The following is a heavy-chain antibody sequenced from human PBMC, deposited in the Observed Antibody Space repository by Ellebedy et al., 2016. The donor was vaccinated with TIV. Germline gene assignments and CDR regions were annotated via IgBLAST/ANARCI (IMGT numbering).Heavy chain of an antibody. D-gene: IGHD2-15*01. CDR2: INHSGST. V-gene: IGHV4-34*01. J-gene: IGHJ4*02. Sequence: SETLSLTXAVYGGSFSGYYWSWIRQPPGKGLEWIGEINHSGSTNYNPSLKSRVTISVDTSKNQFSLKLSSVTAADTAVYYCARGRVRSHDSPFGYWGQGTLVTVSS. CDR3: ARGRVRSHDSPFGY. CDR1: GGSFSGYY.